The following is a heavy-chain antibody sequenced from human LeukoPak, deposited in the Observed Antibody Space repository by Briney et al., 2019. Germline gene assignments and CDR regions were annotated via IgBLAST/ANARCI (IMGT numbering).Heavy chain of an antibody. J-gene: IGHJ4*02. CDR1: GVSISSSSYY. D-gene: IGHD2-21*01. Sequence: PSETLSLTCTVSGVSISSSSYYWGWIRQPPGKGLEWIESIYYGGSTYYNPSLKSRVTISVDTSKNQFSLKLTSVTAAETAVYYCARGRSIDYFDFWGQGTLVTVSS. CDR2: IYYGGST. V-gene: IGHV4-39*01. CDR3: ARGRSIDYFDF.